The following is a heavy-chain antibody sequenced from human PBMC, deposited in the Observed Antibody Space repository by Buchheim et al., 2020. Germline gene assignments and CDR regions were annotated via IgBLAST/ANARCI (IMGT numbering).Heavy chain of an antibody. V-gene: IGHV4-30-4*01. D-gene: IGHD2-15*01. CDR3: ARGPPYIGVQS. CDR1: GGSISSGDYY. J-gene: IGHJ4*02. Sequence: QVQLQESGPGLVKPSQTLSLTCTVSGGSISSGDYYWSWIRQPPGKGLECIGYIYYSGSTYYNPSSNSRVTISIYKHTNQFSLKLSSVTAADTAVYYCARGPPYIGVQSWGQGTL. CDR2: IYYSGST.